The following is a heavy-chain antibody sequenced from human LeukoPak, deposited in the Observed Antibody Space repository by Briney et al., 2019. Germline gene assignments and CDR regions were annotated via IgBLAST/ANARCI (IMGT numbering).Heavy chain of an antibody. D-gene: IGHD6-19*01. CDR1: GYTFTSYG. CDR3: AREGHSSGWYYFVY. V-gene: IGHV1-18*01. Sequence: ASVKVSCKASGYTFTSYGISWVRQAPGQGLEWMGWISTYNGNTNYAQKLQGRVTMTTDTSTSTAYMELRSLRSDDTAIYYCAREGHSSGWYYFVYWGQGTLVTVSS. J-gene: IGHJ4*02. CDR2: ISTYNGNT.